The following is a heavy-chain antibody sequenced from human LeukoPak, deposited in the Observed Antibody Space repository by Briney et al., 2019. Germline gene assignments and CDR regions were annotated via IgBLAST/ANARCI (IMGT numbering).Heavy chain of an antibody. CDR3: AADQGSGWYV. J-gene: IGHJ4*02. D-gene: IGHD6-19*01. Sequence: ASVKVSCKASGYTFTGYYMHWVRQAPGQGLEWMGWINPNSGGTNYAQKFQGRVTMTGDTSISTAYMELSSLRSEDTAVYYCAADQGSGWYVWGQGTPVTVSS. CDR1: GYTFTGYY. CDR2: INPNSGGT. V-gene: IGHV1-2*02.